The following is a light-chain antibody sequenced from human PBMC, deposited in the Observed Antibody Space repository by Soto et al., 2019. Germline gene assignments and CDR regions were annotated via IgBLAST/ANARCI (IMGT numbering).Light chain of an antibody. CDR1: QTISSW. V-gene: IGKV1-5*01. CDR3: QQYGTYWWT. Sequence: DLHMTQSPGSLCSSXVGRVTITXXASQTISSWLAWYQQKPGKAPKLLMYDASSLESGVPSRFSGSGSGTEFTLTISSLQPDDFATYYCQQYGTYWWTFGQGTKVDIK. CDR2: DAS. J-gene: IGKJ1*01.